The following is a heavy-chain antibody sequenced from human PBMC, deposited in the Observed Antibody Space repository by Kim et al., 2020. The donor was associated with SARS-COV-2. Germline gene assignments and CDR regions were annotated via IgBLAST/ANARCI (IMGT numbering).Heavy chain of an antibody. D-gene: IGHD5-18*01. Sequence: SETLSLTCTVSGGSISSYYWSWIRQPPGKGLEWIGYIYYSGSTNYNPSLKSRVTISVDTSKNQFSLKLSSVTAADTAVYYCARQRAAGYSYGFGAYYFDYWGQGTLVTVSS. CDR2: IYYSGST. CDR1: GGSISSYY. V-gene: IGHV4-59*08. CDR3: ARQRAAGYSYGFGAYYFDY. J-gene: IGHJ4*02.